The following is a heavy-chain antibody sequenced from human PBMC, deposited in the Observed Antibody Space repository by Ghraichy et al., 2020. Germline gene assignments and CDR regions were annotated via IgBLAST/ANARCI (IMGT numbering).Heavy chain of an antibody. Sequence: SETLSLTCTVSGGSISSSRYYWGWIRQPPGKVLEWIGSISYSGNTYYNPSLKIRVTISVDTSKNQFSLKLSSVTAADTAVYYCARHLGYYYGSGSYYYYFDYWGQGTMVTVTS. D-gene: IGHD3-10*01. V-gene: IGHV4-39*01. CDR1: GGSISSSRYY. J-gene: IGHJ4*03. CDR3: ARHLGYYYGSGSYYYYFDY. CDR2: ISYSGNT.